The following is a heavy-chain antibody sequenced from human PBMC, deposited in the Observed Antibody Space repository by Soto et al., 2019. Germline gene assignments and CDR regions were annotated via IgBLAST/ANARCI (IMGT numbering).Heavy chain of an antibody. J-gene: IGHJ5*02. CDR1: GFTFGDYA. V-gene: IGHV3-49*03. D-gene: IGHD3-22*01. CDR3: TTNYYDSSGYDNWFDP. CDR2: IRSKAYGRTT. Sequence: GVLRLSCTASGFTFGDYAMSWFRQAPGKGLEWVGFIRSKAYGRTTEYAASVKGRFTISRDDSKSIAYLQMNSLKTEDTAVYYCTTNYYDSSGYDNWFDPWGQGTLVTVSS.